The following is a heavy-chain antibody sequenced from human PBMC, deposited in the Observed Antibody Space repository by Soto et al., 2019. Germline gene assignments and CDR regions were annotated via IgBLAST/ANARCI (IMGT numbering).Heavy chain of an antibody. CDR1: GFTVSSKY. D-gene: IGHD6-19*01. CDR3: ARPSPYSSGRTGGAYYYYYYGMDV. CDR2: IYSGGST. Sequence: PGGSLRLSCAASGFTVSSKYMSWVRQAPGKGLEWVSVIYSGGSTYYADSVKGRFTISRDNSKNTLYLQMNSLRAEDTAVYYCARPSPYSSGRTGGAYYYYYYGMDVWGQGTTVTVSS. V-gene: IGHV3-53*01. J-gene: IGHJ6*02.